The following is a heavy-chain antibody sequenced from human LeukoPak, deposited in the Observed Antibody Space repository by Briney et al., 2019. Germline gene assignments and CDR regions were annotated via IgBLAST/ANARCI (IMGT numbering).Heavy chain of an antibody. V-gene: IGHV3-23*01. J-gene: IGHJ4*02. CDR3: AKDRVSGVVVILDY. CDR1: GFTFSSYA. Sequence: PGGSLRLSCAASGFTFSSYAMSWVRQAPGKGQEWVSAISGSGGSTYYADSVKGRFTISRDNSKNTLYLQMNSLRAEDTAVYYCAKDRVSGVVVILDYWGQGTLVTVSS. CDR2: ISGSGGST. D-gene: IGHD3-22*01.